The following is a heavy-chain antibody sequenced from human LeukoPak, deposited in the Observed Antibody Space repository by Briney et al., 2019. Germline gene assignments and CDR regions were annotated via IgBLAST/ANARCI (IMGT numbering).Heavy chain of an antibody. J-gene: IGHJ6*04. D-gene: IGHD3-9*01. Sequence: SETLCLTCAVSGYSISSGYYWSWIRQPPGKGLECIGYIYYSGSTNYNPSLMSRVTISVDTSKNQFSLKLSSVTAADTAVYYCARVGQDYDLLTGYSYYYAMDVWGKGTTVTVSS. CDR1: GYSISSGYY. CDR3: ARVGQDYDLLTGYSYYYAMDV. CDR2: IYYSGST. V-gene: IGHV4-61*01.